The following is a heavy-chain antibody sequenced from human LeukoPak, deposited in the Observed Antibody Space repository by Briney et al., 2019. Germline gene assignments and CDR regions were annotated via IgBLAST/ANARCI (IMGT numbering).Heavy chain of an antibody. Sequence: PGGALRLSCAASGFPFSRYEMNLVRPAPGKGPEWVSYISTSGRNIYYADSVRGRFTISRDNAKNSLYVQMNSLRGEDTAVYYCVRDFDYWGQGTMVTVSS. CDR3: VRDFDY. V-gene: IGHV3-48*03. CDR1: GFPFSRYE. CDR2: ISTSGRNI. J-gene: IGHJ4*02.